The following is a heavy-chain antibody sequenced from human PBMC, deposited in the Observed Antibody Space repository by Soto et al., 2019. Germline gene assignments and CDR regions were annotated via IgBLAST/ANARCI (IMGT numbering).Heavy chain of an antibody. Sequence: EVQLVESGGGLVKPGGSLRLSCVASGFTFSSYSMNWVRQAPGKGLEWVSSISSSSTYIYYADSVKGRFTISRDNAKNSLYLQMNSLRVEDTAVYYCARIVGGQIQQYFDYWGQGTLVTVSS. CDR1: GFTFSSYS. V-gene: IGHV3-21*01. D-gene: IGHD1-26*01. J-gene: IGHJ4*02. CDR2: ISSSSTYI. CDR3: ARIVGGQIQQYFDY.